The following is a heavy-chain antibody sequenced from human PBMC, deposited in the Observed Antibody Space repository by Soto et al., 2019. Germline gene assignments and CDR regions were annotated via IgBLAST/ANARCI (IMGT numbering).Heavy chain of an antibody. Sequence: PSETLSLTCTVYGGSFSGYYWSWILQPPGKGLEWIGEIDHYGSPHYNSSLKSRVTMSVDTSKKQFSLNLNSVAAADTAVYYCARDRIEPYYYGSGSYGGPPNYYYYGMDVWGQGTTVTVSS. CDR3: ARDRIEPYYYGSGSYGGPPNYYYYGMDV. J-gene: IGHJ6*02. V-gene: IGHV4-34*01. D-gene: IGHD3-10*01. CDR2: IDHYGSP. CDR1: GGSFSGYY.